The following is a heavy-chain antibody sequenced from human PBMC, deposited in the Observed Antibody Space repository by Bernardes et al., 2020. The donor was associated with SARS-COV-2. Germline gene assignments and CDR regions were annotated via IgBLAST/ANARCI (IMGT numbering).Heavy chain of an antibody. D-gene: IGHD3-16*01. V-gene: IGHV4-34*01. J-gene: IGHJ4*02. CDR2: INHSGST. Sequence: SETLSLTCAVYGGSFSGYYWSWIRQPPGKGLEWIGEINHSGSTNYNPSLKSRVTISVDTSKNQFSLKLSSVTAADTAVYYCARELRLGELPPYFDYWGQGTLVTVSS. CDR3: ARELRLGELPPYFDY. CDR1: GGSFSGYY.